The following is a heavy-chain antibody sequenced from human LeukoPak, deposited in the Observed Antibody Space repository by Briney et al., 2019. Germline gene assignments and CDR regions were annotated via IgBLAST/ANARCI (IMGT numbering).Heavy chain of an antibody. Sequence: GSLRLSCAASGFTFSSYAMSWVRQAPGKGLEWVSANSGSGGSTNYADSVKGRFTISRDNSKNTLYLQMNSLRAEDTALYYCAKRIAAQENFDYWGQGTLVTVSS. D-gene: IGHD6-6*01. CDR1: GFTFSSYA. CDR3: AKRIAAQENFDY. J-gene: IGHJ4*02. V-gene: IGHV3-23*01. CDR2: NSGSGGST.